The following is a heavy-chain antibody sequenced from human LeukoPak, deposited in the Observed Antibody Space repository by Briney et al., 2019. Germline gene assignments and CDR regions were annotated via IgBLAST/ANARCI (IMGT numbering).Heavy chain of an antibody. Sequence: SETLSLTCTVSGGSISSSSHYWGWIRQPPGKGLEWIGSLYNSGSTYYNPSLQSRVTISVETSKNQISLKLTSVTTADTAVYYCTRLTWTDADDFWGQGTLVSVSS. D-gene: IGHD3/OR15-3a*01. CDR2: LYNSGST. CDR3: TRLTWTDADDF. CDR1: GGSISSSSHY. J-gene: IGHJ4*02. V-gene: IGHV4-39*01.